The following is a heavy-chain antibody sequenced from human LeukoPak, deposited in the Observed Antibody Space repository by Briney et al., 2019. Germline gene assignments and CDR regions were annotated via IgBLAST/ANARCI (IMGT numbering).Heavy chain of an antibody. V-gene: IGHV4-61*08. CDR1: GGSISRSDYY. CDR3: ARGYYYYGMDV. J-gene: IGHJ6*02. CDR2: IYYSGST. Sequence: SETLSLTCSVSGGSISRSDYYWSWIRQPPGKGLEWIGYIYYSGSTNYNPSLKSRVTISVDTSKNQFSLKLSSVTAADTAVYYCARGYYYYGMDVWGQGTTVTVSS.